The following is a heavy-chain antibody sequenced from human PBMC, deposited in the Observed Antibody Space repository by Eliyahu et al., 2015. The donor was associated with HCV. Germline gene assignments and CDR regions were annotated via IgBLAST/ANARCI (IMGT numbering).Heavy chain of an antibody. CDR1: GFTVSSSY. V-gene: IGHV3-66*01. CDR3: ARWDGDYIIGY. CDR2: IQNVGNT. Sequence: EVQLVESGGGLVQPGGSLRLSCAASGFTVSSSYMNWVRQAPGKGLEWVSFIQNVGNTYYADSVKGRFTISRDSLKNTLYLQMNSLRVEDTGVYYCARWDGDYIIGYWGQGTLVTVSS. D-gene: IGHD4-17*01. J-gene: IGHJ4*02.